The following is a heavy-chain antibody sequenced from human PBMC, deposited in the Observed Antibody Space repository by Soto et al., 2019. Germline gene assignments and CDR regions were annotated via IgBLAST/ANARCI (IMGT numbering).Heavy chain of an antibody. D-gene: IGHD1-1*01. CDR2: IYYSGST. J-gene: IGHJ6*02. V-gene: IGHV4-30-4*01. CDR1: GGSSSSGDYY. Sequence: NPSETLYRTCTVSGGSSSSGDYYWSWIRQPPWKCLEWIGYIYYSGSTCYNPSLESLVTMSLDASMNQFSLQLSSVTAADTAVYYCARIVTRTTPSPTYLYYYGVEVWGQGTSVTVSS. CDR3: ARIVTRTTPSPTYLYYYGVEV.